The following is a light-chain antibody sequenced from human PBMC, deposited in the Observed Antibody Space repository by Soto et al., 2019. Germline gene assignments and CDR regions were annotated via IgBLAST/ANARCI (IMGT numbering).Light chain of an antibody. CDR2: KAS. Sequence: DIQMTQSPSTLSASVGDRVTITCRASQSISTWLAWYQQKPGKAPKLLIYKASSLEGGVPSRFGGSGSGTLFNITISILHPDDFATYYCQQYNTYPLTFGGGTKVDIK. CDR3: QQYNTYPLT. CDR1: QSISTW. J-gene: IGKJ4*01. V-gene: IGKV1-5*03.